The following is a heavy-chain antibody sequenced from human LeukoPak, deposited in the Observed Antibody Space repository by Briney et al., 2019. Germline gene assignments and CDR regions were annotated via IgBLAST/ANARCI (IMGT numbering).Heavy chain of an antibody. J-gene: IGHJ5*02. CDR1: GYTFTSYG. Sequence: ASVKVSCKASGYTFTSYGISWVRQAPGQGLEWMGWISAYNGNTNYAQKLQGRVTMTTATSTSTAYMEVMGLRSDDTAMYYCARDVGITVADSFDPWGQGTLVTVSS. V-gene: IGHV1-18*01. CDR2: ISAYNGNT. CDR3: ARDVGITVADSFDP. D-gene: IGHD6-13*01.